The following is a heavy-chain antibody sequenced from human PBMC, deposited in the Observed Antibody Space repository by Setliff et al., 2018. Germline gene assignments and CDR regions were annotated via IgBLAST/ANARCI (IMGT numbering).Heavy chain of an antibody. CDR3: ARIHLVVAAIDY. D-gene: IGHD2-15*01. CDR1: GGSISSSSYY. V-gene: IGHV4-39*01. J-gene: IGHJ4*02. CDR2: IYYSGST. Sequence: SETLSLTCTVSGGSISSSSYYWGWIRQSSGKGLEWIGSIYYSGSTYYNPSLKSRVTISVDTSKNQFSLKLSSVTAADTAVYYCARIHLVVAAIDYWGQGTLVTVSS.